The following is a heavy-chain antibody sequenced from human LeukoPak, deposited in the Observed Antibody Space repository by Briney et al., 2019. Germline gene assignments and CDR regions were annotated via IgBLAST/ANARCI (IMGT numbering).Heavy chain of an antibody. V-gene: IGHV3-53*01. CDR3: VRMASNYYSMDV. Sequence: GGSLRLSCAASGFTVSTNYMSWVRQAPGKGLEWVSVIYSSGATYYADSAQGRFTVSRDNSKNTLYVQMNSLRDEDTAVYYCVRMASNYYSMDVWGQETAVTVSS. J-gene: IGHJ6*02. D-gene: IGHD5-24*01. CDR1: GFTVSTNY. CDR2: IYSSGAT.